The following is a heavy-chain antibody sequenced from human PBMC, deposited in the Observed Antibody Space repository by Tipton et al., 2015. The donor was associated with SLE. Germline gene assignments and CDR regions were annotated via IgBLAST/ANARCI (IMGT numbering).Heavy chain of an antibody. D-gene: IGHD1-26*01. CDR3: ARSQGAFGY. Sequence: GLVKPSETLSLTCTVSGGSISSSGYDWGWIRQPPGKGLEWIGSIYYSGSTYYNPSLKSRVTISVDTSKNQFSLKLSSVTAADTAVYYCARSQGAFGYWGQGTLVTVSS. CDR1: GGSISSSGYD. CDR2: IYYSGST. V-gene: IGHV4-39*07. J-gene: IGHJ4*02.